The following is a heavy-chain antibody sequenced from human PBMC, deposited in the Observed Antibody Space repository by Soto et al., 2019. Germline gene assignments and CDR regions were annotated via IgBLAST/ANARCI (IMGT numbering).Heavy chain of an antibody. CDR1: GGTFSSYA. CDR3: ARSPPPIVGATKYWLDP. V-gene: IGHV1-69*13. D-gene: IGHD1-26*01. J-gene: IGHJ5*02. Sequence: SVKVSCKASGGTFSSYAISWVRQAPGQGLEWMGGIIPIFGTANYAQKFQGRVTITADESTSTAYMELSSLRSEDTAVYYCARSPPPIVGATKYWLDPWGQGTLVTVSS. CDR2: IIPIFGTA.